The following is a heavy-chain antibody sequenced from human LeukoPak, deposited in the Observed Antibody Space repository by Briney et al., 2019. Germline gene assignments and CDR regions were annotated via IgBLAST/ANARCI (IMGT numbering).Heavy chain of an antibody. D-gene: IGHD3-10*01. V-gene: IGHV4-34*01. CDR3: ARAGFGLAPHRGTPFDY. CDR1: GGSFSDYY. CDR2: INHSGST. Sequence: SETLSLTCAVYGGSFSDYYWSWIRQPPGKGLEWIGEINHSGSTNYNPSLKSRVTISMDTSKNQFTLKLNSVTAADTAVYYCARAGFGLAPHRGTPFDYWGQGTLVTVSS. J-gene: IGHJ4*02.